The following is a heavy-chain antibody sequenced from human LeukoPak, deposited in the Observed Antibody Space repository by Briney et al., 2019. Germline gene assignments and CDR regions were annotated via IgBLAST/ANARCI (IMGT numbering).Heavy chain of an antibody. D-gene: IGHD3-22*01. CDR3: ATDFYDST. V-gene: IGHV3-15*07. J-gene: IGHJ5*02. CDR2: VRSNSDGGTI. Sequence: PGGSLRLSCATSGFTFSNAWMNWVRQAPGKGLEWVGRVRSNSDGGTIDYAAPVKGRFTLSRDDSKTTLYLQMNSLQTEDTAVYYCATDFYDSTWGQGTLVTVSS. CDR1: GFTFSNAW.